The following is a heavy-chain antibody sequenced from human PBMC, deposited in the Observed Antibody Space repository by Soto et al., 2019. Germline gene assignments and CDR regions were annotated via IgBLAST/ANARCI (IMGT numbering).Heavy chain of an antibody. V-gene: IGHV5-51*01. D-gene: IGHD1-26*01. Sequence: GESLKISCKASGYSFTTYWIGWVRQMPGKGLEWVAIIYPGDFDAKYSPSFQGQVTISVDKSINTAYLQWNSLKASDTAVYYCVSPAGATTFDDFDVWGQGTMVTVSS. CDR3: VSPAGATTFDDFDV. CDR1: GYSFTTYW. CDR2: IYPGDFDA. J-gene: IGHJ3*01.